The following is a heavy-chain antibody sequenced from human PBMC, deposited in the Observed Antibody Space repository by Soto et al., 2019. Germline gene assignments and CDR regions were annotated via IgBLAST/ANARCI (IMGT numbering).Heavy chain of an antibody. V-gene: IGHV3-30*18. CDR1: GFTFSSYG. D-gene: IGHD3-16*01. J-gene: IGHJ4*02. CDR3: AKDDRGFTYIFDY. CDR2: ISYDGSIK. Sequence: QVQLVESGGGVVQPGRSLRLSCAASGFTFSSYGKHWVRQAPGKGLEWVAVISYDGSIKYYADSVKGRFTISRDNSKNTLYLQMNSLRAEDTAVYYCAKDDRGFTYIFDYWGQGTLVTVSS.